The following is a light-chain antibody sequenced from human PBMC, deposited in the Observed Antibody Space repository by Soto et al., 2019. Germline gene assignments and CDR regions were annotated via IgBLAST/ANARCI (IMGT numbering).Light chain of an antibody. CDR3: CSYAGSSTFPL. J-gene: IGLJ2*01. Sequence: QSVLTQPASVSGSPGQSITISCTGTSSDVGSYNLVSWYQQHPGKAPKLMIYEVSKRPSGVSNRFSGSKSGNTASLTISGLQAEDEADYYCCSYAGSSTFPLFGGGTQLTVL. CDR1: SSDVGSYNL. V-gene: IGLV2-23*02. CDR2: EVS.